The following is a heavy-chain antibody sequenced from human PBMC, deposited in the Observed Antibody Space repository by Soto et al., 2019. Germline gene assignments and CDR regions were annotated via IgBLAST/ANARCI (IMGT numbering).Heavy chain of an antibody. CDR3: ARDRCRGGSCCRTHAFDL. J-gene: IGHJ3*01. CDR2: ISSSNRYI. Sequence: GGSLRLSCAVSGFNFSSYTMNWVRQAPGKGLEWVSSISSSNRYIYYADSVKGRFTISRDDAKNSLYLQMDSLRAEDTAVYYCARDRCRGGSCCRTHAFDLWGQGXMVTV. V-gene: IGHV3-21*01. D-gene: IGHD2-15*01. CDR1: GFNFSSYT.